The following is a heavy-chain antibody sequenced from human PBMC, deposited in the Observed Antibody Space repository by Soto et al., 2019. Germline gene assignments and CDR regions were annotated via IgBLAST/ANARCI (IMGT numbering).Heavy chain of an antibody. CDR2: ISWDGNNE. CDR3: AIDQGY. V-gene: IGHV3-30*04. Sequence: GGSLRLSCAAPGFSFSGYTMHWVRQAPGRGLEWVAIISWDGNNEYYADSVKGRFTISRDNSRSTLYLLMNSLRAEDTAVYYCAIDQGYWGQGTLVTVSS. J-gene: IGHJ4*02. CDR1: GFSFSGYT.